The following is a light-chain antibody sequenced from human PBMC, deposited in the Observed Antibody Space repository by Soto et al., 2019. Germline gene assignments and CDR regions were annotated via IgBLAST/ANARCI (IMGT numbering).Light chain of an antibody. CDR1: QSSSSG. CDR2: KAS. Sequence: DIQMTQSPSTLSASVGDRVTITRRASQSSSSGLAWYQQKPGKAPKLLIYKASGLQSGVPSRFSGSGSGTEFTITINSLQPDDFATYCCHEYKTYWTFGHGTKVDIK. J-gene: IGKJ1*01. CDR3: HEYKTYWT. V-gene: IGKV1-5*03.